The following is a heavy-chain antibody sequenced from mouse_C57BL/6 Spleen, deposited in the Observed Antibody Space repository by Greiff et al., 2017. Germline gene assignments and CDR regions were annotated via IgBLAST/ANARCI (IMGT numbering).Heavy chain of an antibody. CDR1: GYTFTGYW. D-gene: IGHD2-3*01. J-gene: IGHJ4*01. Sequence: QVQLKESGAELMKPGASVKFSCKATGYTFTGYWIEWVKQRPGHGLEWIGVILPGSGSTNYNEKFKGKATFTADTSSNTAYMQLISLTTADSAIDYCARSGDGYYAGAMDYWGQGTSGTVSS. V-gene: IGHV1-9*01. CDR3: ARSGDGYYAGAMDY. CDR2: ILPGSGST.